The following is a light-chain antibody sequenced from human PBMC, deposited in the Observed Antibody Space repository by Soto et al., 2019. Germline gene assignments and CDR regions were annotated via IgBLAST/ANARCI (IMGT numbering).Light chain of an antibody. CDR2: DAS. CDR3: QQRSNWPPYT. Sequence: EIVLTQSPATLSLSPGERATLSCRASQSVSSYLAWYQQKPGQAPRLLIYDASNRATGIPARFSGSGSGTDFTLPISSLEPEDFAVYYCQQRSNWPPYTFGQGPKLAIK. CDR1: QSVSSY. J-gene: IGKJ2*01. V-gene: IGKV3-11*01.